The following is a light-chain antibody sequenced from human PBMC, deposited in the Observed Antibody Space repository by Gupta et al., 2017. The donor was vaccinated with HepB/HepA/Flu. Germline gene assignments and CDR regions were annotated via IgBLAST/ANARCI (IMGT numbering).Light chain of an antibody. Sequence: GVLTQSPLSLPVTLGQPAPIPCRSGQTLVHGHGNTCLNWFHQRPGKAPRRLIYDASSRDCGVPDRFSGSGSGTDFTLKISRVETEDVGVYYCKQGTHWPRTFGGGTKVEIK. V-gene: IGKV2-30*02. CDR2: DAS. CDR3: KQGTHWPRT. J-gene: IGKJ4*02. CDR1: QTLVHGHGNTC.